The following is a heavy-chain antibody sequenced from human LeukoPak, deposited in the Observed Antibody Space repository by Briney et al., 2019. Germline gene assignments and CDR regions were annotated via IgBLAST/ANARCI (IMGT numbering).Heavy chain of an antibody. Sequence: GGSLRLSCAASGFTASSNYMSWVRQAPGKGLEWVSVIYSGGSTYYADSVKGRFTISRDNSKNTLYLQMNSLGAEDTAVYYCARSITIFGVVIGWFDPWGQGTLVTVSS. V-gene: IGHV3-66*02. J-gene: IGHJ5*02. CDR2: IYSGGST. CDR3: ARSITIFGVVIGWFDP. CDR1: GFTASSNY. D-gene: IGHD3-3*01.